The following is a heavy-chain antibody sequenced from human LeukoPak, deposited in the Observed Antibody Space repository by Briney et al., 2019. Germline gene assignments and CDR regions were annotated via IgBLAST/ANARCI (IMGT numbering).Heavy chain of an antibody. D-gene: IGHD2-15*01. V-gene: IGHV4-61*01. CDR2: IYYNGIT. CDR3: ARGSCSGGSCYHGLDY. Sequence: SETLSLPCTVSGGSVSSGSYYWSWIRQPPGKGLEWIGYIYYNGITNYKSSLKSRVTISIDTSKNQFSLKLSSVTAADTAVYYCARGSCSGGSCYHGLDYWGQGTLVTVSS. J-gene: IGHJ4*02. CDR1: GGSVSSGSYY.